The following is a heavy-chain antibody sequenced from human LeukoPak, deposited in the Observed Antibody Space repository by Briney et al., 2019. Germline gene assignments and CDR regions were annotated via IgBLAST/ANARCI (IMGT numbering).Heavy chain of an antibody. Sequence: SVKVSCKASGGTFSSYAISWVRQAPGQGLEWMGGIIPIFGTANYAQKFQGRVTITADESTSTAYMELSSLRSEDTAVYYCARDLAGRRTFDIWGQGTMVTVSS. CDR3: ARDLAGRRTFDI. J-gene: IGHJ3*02. CDR1: GGTFSSYA. V-gene: IGHV1-69*01. CDR2: IIPIFGTA. D-gene: IGHD6-13*01.